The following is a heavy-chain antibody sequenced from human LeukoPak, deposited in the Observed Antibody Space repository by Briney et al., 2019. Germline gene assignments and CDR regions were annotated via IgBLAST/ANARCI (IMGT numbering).Heavy chain of an antibody. V-gene: IGHV4-34*01. CDR2: INHSGST. Sequence: SETLSLTCAVYGGSFSGYSWNWIRQPPGKGLEWIGEINHSGSTNHNPSLKRRVTILVDTSKNQISLKLSSVTAADTAVYYCARETNYYFDYWGQGNLVTVSS. CDR3: ARETNYYFDY. J-gene: IGHJ4*02. CDR1: GGSFSGYS. D-gene: IGHD2-8*01.